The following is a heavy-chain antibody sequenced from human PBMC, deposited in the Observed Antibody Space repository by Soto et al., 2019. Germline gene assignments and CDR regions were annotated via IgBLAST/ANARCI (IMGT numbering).Heavy chain of an antibody. J-gene: IGHJ4*02. V-gene: IGHV4-59*08. D-gene: IGHD2-21*01. CDR1: GGSISSYY. CDR2: IYYSGST. Sequence: SETLSLTCTVSGGSISSYYWSWIRQPPGKGLEWIGYIYYSGSTNYNPSLKSRVTISVDTSKNQFSLKLSSVTAADTAVYYCARLRDCGGDCYQFDYWGQGTLVTVSS. CDR3: ARLRDCGGDCYQFDY.